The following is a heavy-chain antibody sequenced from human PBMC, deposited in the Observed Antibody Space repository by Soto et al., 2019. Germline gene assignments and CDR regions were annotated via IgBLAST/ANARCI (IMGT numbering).Heavy chain of an antibody. CDR2: ISSNGGST. D-gene: IGHD5-12*01. J-gene: IGHJ4*02. Sequence: GGSLRLSCSASGFTFSSYAMHWVRQAPGKGLEYVSAISSNGGSTYYADSAKGRFTISRDNSKNTLYLQMSSLRAEDTAVYYCVKDRRGFRWLQFYYFDYWGQGTLVTVSS. CDR1: GFTFSSYA. V-gene: IGHV3-64D*08. CDR3: VKDRRGFRWLQFYYFDY.